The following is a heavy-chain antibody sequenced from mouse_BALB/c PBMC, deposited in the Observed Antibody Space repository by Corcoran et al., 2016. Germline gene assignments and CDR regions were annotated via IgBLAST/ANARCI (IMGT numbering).Heavy chain of an antibody. V-gene: IGHV9-1*02. CDR2: INTYTGEP. Sequence: QIQLVQSGPELKKPGETVKISCKASGYTFTNYGMNWVKQAPGKGLKRMGWINTYTGEPTYADDFKGRFAFSLETSASTAYLQINNLKNEDMATYFCARSEVPGDYWGQGTTLTVSS. CDR3: ARSEVPGDY. J-gene: IGHJ2*01. CDR1: GYTFTNYG. D-gene: IGHD6-1*01.